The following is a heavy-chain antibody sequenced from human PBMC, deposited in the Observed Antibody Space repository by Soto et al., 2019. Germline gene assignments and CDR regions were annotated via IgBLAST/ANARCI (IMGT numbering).Heavy chain of an antibody. V-gene: IGHV3-23*01. J-gene: IGHJ4*02. CDR2: ITATGDRT. D-gene: IGHD1-1*01. Sequence: GGSLRLSCADSGFRFSSYSMSWVRQTPGKGLEWVAAITATGDRTYYADSVTGRFTISRDNSKKTHYLQMTSLRAEDTAMYYCASMNGYFEYWGQGTPVTVSS. CDR3: ASMNGYFEY. CDR1: GFRFSSYS.